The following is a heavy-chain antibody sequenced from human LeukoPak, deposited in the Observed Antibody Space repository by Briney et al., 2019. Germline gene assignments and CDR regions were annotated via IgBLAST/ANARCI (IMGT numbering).Heavy chain of an antibody. J-gene: IGHJ4*02. CDR3: ARDVTTVSQEY. Sequence: GASVKVSCKASGYTFTSYDINWVRQATGQGLEWMGWINPNSGGTNYAQKFQGRVTMTRDTSISTAYMELSRLRSDDTAVYYCARDVTTVSQEYWGQGTLVTVSS. V-gene: IGHV1-2*02. D-gene: IGHD4-11*01. CDR2: INPNSGGT. CDR1: GYTFTSYD.